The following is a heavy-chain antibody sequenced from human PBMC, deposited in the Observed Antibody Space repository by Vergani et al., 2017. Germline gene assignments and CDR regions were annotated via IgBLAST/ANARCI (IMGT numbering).Heavy chain of an antibody. CDR3: ARDTFHFDSENYDDVFDS. J-gene: IGHJ3*02. CDR1: GGSMSGYY. CDR2: IHHSGAT. V-gene: IGHV4-59*01. Sequence: QVRLQESGPGLVKPSETLSLTCSVSGGSMSGYYWSWIRRPPGKGLEWIGYIHHSGATNSKSSLRSRVSISIDTSKSSFSLRLSSVTTADTAMYYCARDTFHFDSENYDDVFDSWGQGKMVIVSS. D-gene: IGHD3-16*01.